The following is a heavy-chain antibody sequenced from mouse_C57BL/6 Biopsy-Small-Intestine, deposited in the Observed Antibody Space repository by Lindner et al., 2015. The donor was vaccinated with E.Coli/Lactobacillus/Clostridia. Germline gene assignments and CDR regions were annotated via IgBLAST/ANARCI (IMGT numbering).Heavy chain of an antibody. V-gene: IGHV14-4*02. CDR1: GFTFTSYY. Sequence: SVKVSCKASGFTFTSYYINWVRQAPGQGLEWMGWVSAYNGNTNYAQKLQGRVTMSTETSTNTAYMELRSLSSDDTAVYYCAKGHHFSPTYYFDYWGQGTLVTVSS. CDR2: VSAYNGNT. D-gene: IGHD2-10*01. CDR3: AKGHHFSPTYYFDY. J-gene: IGHJ4*01.